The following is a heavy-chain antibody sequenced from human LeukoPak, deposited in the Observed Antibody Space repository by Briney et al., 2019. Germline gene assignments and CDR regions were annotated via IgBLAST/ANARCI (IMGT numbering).Heavy chain of an antibody. CDR1: GFIFSDYY. D-gene: IGHD2-2*01. CDR2: ISSSSSYI. J-gene: IGHJ4*02. Sequence: GGSLRLSCAASGFIFSDYYLIWIRQAPGKGLEWVSSISSSSSYIYYADSVKGRFTISRDNAKNSLYLQMNSLRAEDTAVYYCARDYCSSTSCYEYYFDYWGQGTLVTVSS. V-gene: IGHV3-21*01. CDR3: ARDYCSSTSCYEYYFDY.